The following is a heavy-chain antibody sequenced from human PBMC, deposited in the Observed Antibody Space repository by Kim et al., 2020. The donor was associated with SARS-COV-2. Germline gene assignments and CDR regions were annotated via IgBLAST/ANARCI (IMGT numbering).Heavy chain of an antibody. D-gene: IGHD3-22*01. J-gene: IGHJ4*02. Sequence: ADSVKGRFTISRDNSKNTLYLQMNSLRAEDTAVYYCAKISSRGYYYDFDYWGQGTLVTVSS. CDR3: AKISSRGYYYDFDY. V-gene: IGHV3-30*02.